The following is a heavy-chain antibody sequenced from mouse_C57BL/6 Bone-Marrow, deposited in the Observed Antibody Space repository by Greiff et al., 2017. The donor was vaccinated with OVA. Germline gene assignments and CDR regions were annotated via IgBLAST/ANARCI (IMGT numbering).Heavy chain of an antibody. CDR1: GYSITSGYD. V-gene: IGHV3-1*01. CDR2: ISYSGST. D-gene: IGHD2-4*01. CDR3: ARGVDYGSYYFDY. Sequence: VQLQQSGPGMVKPSQSLSLTCTVTGYSITSGYDWHWIRHFPGNKLEWMGYISYSGSTNYNPSLKSRISITHDTSKNHFFLKLNSVTTEDTATYYCARGVDYGSYYFDYWGQGTTLTVSS. J-gene: IGHJ2*01.